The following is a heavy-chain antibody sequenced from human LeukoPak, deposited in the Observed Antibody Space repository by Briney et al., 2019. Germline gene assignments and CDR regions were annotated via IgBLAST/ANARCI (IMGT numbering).Heavy chain of an antibody. CDR2: ISGSGGST. CDR3: AKVRSGSASSYYYYGMDV. Sequence: GGSLRLSCAASGFTFSSYAMSWVRQAPGKGLEWVSAISGSGGSTYYADSVKGRFTISSDNSKNTLYLQMNSLRAEDTAVYYCAKVRSGSASSYYYYGMDVWGQGTTVTVSS. V-gene: IGHV3-23*01. D-gene: IGHD6-25*01. J-gene: IGHJ6*02. CDR1: GFTFSSYA.